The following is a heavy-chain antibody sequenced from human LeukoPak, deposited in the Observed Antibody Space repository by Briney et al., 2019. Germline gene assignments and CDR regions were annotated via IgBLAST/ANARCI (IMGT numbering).Heavy chain of an antibody. V-gene: IGHV4-59*04. CDR1: GGSINNYW. CDR2: IYYSGST. Sequence: PSETLSLTCSVSGGSINNYWWNWIRQPPGKGLEWIGYIYYSGSTYYNPSLKSRVTISVDTSKNQFSLKLSSVTAADTAVYYCARHEGSSGRVRDAFDIWGQGTMVTVSS. D-gene: IGHD6-19*01. CDR3: ARHEGSSGRVRDAFDI. J-gene: IGHJ3*02.